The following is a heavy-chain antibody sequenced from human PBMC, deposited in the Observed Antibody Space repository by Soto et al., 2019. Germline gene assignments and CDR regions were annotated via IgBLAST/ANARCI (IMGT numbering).Heavy chain of an antibody. CDR2: IYYSGST. V-gene: IGHV4-59*01. Sequence: PSETLSLTCTVSGGCISSYYWSWIRQPPGKGLEWIGYIYYSGSTNYNPSLKSRVTISVDTSKNQFSLKLSSVTAADTAVYYCARDGWPSSSWYTNQHWGQGSLVTVSS. CDR3: ARDGWPSSSWYTNQH. D-gene: IGHD6-13*01. J-gene: IGHJ1*01. CDR1: GGCISSYY.